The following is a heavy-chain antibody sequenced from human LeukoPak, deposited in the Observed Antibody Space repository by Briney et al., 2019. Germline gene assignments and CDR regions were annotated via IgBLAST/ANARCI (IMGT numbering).Heavy chain of an antibody. CDR1: GYTFTSYG. J-gene: IGHJ6*03. CDR2: ISAYNGNT. V-gene: IGHV1-18*01. D-gene: IGHD6-19*01. Sequence: EASVKVSCKASGYTFTSYGISWVRQAPGQGLEWMGWISAYNGNTNYAQKLQGRVTMTTDTSTSTAYMELRSLRSDDTAVYYCARNIAVAGRGDYMDVWGKGTTVTISS. CDR3: ARNIAVAGRGDYMDV.